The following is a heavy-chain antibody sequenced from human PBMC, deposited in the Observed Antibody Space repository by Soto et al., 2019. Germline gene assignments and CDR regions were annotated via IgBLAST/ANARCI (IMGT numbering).Heavy chain of an antibody. CDR1: EFTFTNYW. J-gene: IGHJ3*02. D-gene: IGHD3-22*01. Sequence: PGGSLRLSCVASEFTFTNYWMTWARQAPGKGLEWVANIKQDGSEEYYVDSVRGRFTISRDNADNSLFLQMNSLRAEDTAIYYCARAYQYDSSFGAFDIWGQGTMVTVSS. V-gene: IGHV3-7*01. CDR3: ARAYQYDSSFGAFDI. CDR2: IKQDGSEE.